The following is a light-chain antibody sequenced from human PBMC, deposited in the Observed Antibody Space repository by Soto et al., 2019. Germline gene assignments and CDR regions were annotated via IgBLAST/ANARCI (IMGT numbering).Light chain of an antibody. J-gene: IGLJ1*01. V-gene: IGLV2-14*01. CDR2: EVS. Sequence: QSALTQPASVSGSPGQSITISCTGTSSDVGAYNYVSWYQQHAGKAPKLMIYEVSNRPSGVSNRFSGSKSGNTASLTISGLQAEDDADYYCSSYTSSSTLVFGTGTKLTVL. CDR1: SSDVGAYNY. CDR3: SSYTSSSTLV.